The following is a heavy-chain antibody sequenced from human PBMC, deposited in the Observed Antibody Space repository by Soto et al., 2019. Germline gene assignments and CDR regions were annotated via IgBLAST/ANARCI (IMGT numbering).Heavy chain of an antibody. J-gene: IGHJ4*02. Sequence: QVQLQESGPGLVKPSETLSLTCKVSGGSISSYYWSWIRQPPGKGLEWIGYIYYSGNTNYNPSLQSRVTILIDTSKNQFSLRLSSVTAADTAVYYCARIGYSYGFDYWGQGTLVTVSS. CDR3: ARIGYSYGFDY. CDR1: GGSISSYY. V-gene: IGHV4-59*01. CDR2: IYYSGNT. D-gene: IGHD5-18*01.